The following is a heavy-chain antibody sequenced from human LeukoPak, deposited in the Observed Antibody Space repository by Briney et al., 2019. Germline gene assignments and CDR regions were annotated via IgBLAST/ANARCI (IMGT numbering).Heavy chain of an antibody. Sequence: GGSLRLSCAASGLTFSSYSMNWVRQAPGKGLEWVSSISSSRYIYYADSVKGRFTISRDNAKNSLYLQMNSLRAVDTAVYYCARDQLLVVVPAAIDYYYYGMDVWGTGTTVTVSS. J-gene: IGHJ6*04. CDR2: ISSSRYI. V-gene: IGHV3-21*01. CDR3: ARDQLLVVVPAAIDYYYYGMDV. D-gene: IGHD2-2*01. CDR1: GLTFSSYS.